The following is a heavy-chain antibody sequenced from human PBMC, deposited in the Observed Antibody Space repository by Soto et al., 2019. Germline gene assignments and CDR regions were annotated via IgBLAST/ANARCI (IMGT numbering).Heavy chain of an antibody. V-gene: IGHV3-21*01. CDR1: GFSLSTYG. Sequence: EVQLVESGGGLVKPGGSLRLSCAASGFSLSTYGMNWVRQAPGKGLEWVSSIDSSSSYIYYADSVKGRLTISRDNARNSEYLQDNSLRAEDTAGYYWATDGAARSVIGVWGQGNTVSVSS. CDR3: ATDGAARSVIGV. D-gene: IGHD6-6*01. CDR2: IDSSSSYI. J-gene: IGHJ6*02.